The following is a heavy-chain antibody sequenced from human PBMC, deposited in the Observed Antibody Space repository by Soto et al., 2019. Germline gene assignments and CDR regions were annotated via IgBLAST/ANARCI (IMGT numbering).Heavy chain of an antibody. J-gene: IGHJ4*02. V-gene: IGHV1-2*02. Sequence: ASVKVSCKXSGYTFTGYYMHWVRQAPGQGLEWMGWINPNSGGTNYAQKFQGRVTMTRDTSISTAYMELSSLRSEDTAVYYCARLESAAGPIDYWGQGTLVTVSS. D-gene: IGHD6-13*01. CDR1: GYTFTGYY. CDR3: ARLESAAGPIDY. CDR2: INPNSGGT.